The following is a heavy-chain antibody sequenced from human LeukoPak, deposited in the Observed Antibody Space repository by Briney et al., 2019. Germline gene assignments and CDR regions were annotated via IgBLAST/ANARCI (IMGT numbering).Heavy chain of an antibody. V-gene: IGHV3-64*03. CDR1: GFTFSGYA. J-gene: IGHJ4*02. CDR3: VKSASTWYLFDY. Sequence: PGGSLRLSCSASGFTFSGYAMHWVRQAPVKGLEYVSAIISNGESTYYSDSVKDRFTISRDNSKNTLYLQMSSLRPEDTAVYYCVKSASTWYLFDYWGQGTLVTVSS. CDR2: IISNGEST. D-gene: IGHD6-13*01.